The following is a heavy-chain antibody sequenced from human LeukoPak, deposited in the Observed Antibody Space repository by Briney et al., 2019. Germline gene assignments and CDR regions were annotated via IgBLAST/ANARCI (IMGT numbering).Heavy chain of an antibody. CDR1: GYTFTSYY. J-gene: IGHJ4*02. CDR2: INPSSGST. CDR3: ARANGLYEGHDGY. V-gene: IGHV1-46*01. D-gene: IGHD3-3*01. Sequence: ASVKVSCKASGYTFTSYYMHWVRQAPGHGLEWMGIINPSSGSTSYAQKFQGRVTMTRDTSTSTAYMELRSLRSDDTAVYYCARANGLYEGHDGYWGQGTLVTVSS.